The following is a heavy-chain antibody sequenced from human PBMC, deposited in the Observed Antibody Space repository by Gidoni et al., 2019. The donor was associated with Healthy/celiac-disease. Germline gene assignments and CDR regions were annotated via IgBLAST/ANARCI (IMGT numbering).Heavy chain of an antibody. CDR3: ARVLAPNYYDSSGPGDFQH. CDR2: ISSSSIYI. V-gene: IGHV3-21*01. CDR1: GFTFRSYS. D-gene: IGHD3-22*01. J-gene: IGHJ1*01. Sequence: EVQLVESGGGLVKPGGSLRLSCAASGFTFRSYSLHLVRQAPGKGLEWVSSISSSSIYIYYADSVKGRFTISRDNAKNSLYLQMNSLRAEDTAVYYCARVLAPNYYDSSGPGDFQHWGQGTLVTVSS.